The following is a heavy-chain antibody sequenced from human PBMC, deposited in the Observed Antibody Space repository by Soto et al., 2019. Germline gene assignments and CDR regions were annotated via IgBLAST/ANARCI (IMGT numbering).Heavy chain of an antibody. CDR3: ARCRREAVAGYTLAN. D-gene: IGHD6-13*01. Sequence: SSETLSLTCNVSGRSINSYYWSWVRQTPGKGLEWIGYIYDTGITSYNPSLKSRVTMSADTSKNQFSLKLTSVTGADTAVYYCARCRREAVAGYTLANSGQGILVTVSS. CDR2: IYDTGIT. V-gene: IGHV4-59*01. CDR1: GRSINSYY. J-gene: IGHJ4*02.